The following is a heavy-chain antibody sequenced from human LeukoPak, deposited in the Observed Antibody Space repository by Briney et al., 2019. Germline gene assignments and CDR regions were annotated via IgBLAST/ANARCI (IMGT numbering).Heavy chain of an antibody. J-gene: IGHJ4*02. CDR3: ARGSNYGGTFDY. Sequence: GGSLRLSCAASGFTFDDYAMHWVRQAPGKGLEWVSGISWNSGSIGYADSVKGRFTISRDNAKNSLYLQMNSLRAEDMALYYCARGSNYGGTFDYWGQGTLVTVSS. D-gene: IGHD4-23*01. CDR1: GFTFDDYA. V-gene: IGHV3-9*03. CDR2: ISWNSGSI.